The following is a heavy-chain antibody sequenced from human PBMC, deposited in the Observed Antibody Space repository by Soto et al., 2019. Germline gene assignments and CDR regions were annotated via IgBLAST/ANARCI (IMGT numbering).Heavy chain of an antibody. Sequence: GGSLRLSCEGSGFTFSSFAMGWVRQAPGKGLEWLSSVSADGVSSFSADSVRGRFRVSRDNSKNTLFLQMRFLRVEDTAVYYCAKTRQAPVGTHFFDSWGQGTQVTVSS. CDR1: GFTFSSFA. CDR2: VSADGVSS. J-gene: IGHJ4*02. V-gene: IGHV3-23*01. CDR3: AKTRQAPVGTHFFDS.